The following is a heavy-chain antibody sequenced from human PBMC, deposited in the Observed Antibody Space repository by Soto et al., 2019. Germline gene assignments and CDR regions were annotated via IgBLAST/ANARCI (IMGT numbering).Heavy chain of an antibody. J-gene: IGHJ4*02. Sequence: EVQLVESGGSLVQPGGSLRLSCVASGFTFSSYSIVWVRQAPGKGLEWVSYIFTTGTTMYYADSVKGRFTVSRDNAKNSVFLLLNSLRAEDTAVYYCARDKYWAFDYGGQGTLVTVSS. D-gene: IGHD2-8*02. CDR3: ARDKYWAFDY. CDR1: GFTFSSYS. CDR2: IFTTGTTM. V-gene: IGHV3-48*03.